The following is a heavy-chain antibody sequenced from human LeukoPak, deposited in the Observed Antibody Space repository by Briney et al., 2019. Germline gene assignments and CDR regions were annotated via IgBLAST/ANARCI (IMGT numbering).Heavy chain of an antibody. CDR2: MNPNSGNT. Sequence: ASVKVSCKASGYTFISYEINWVRQATGQGLEWMGWMNPNSGNTGYAQKFQGRVTFTRDTSINTAYMELSSLRSGDTAVYYCARGASRSFDFWGQGTLVTVSS. V-gene: IGHV1-8*03. CDR3: ARGASRSFDF. CDR1: GYTFISYE. J-gene: IGHJ4*02.